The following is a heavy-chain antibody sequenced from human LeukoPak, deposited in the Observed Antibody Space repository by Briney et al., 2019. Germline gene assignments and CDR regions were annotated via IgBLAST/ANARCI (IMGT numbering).Heavy chain of an antibody. J-gene: IGHJ4*02. CDR2: INPSGGGT. CDR3: ARDYSGYDRDYGDDY. Sequence: ASVKVSCKASGYTFSSYYMHWVRQAPGQGLEWMGIINPSGGGTTYAQKFQGRVTMTRNTSISTAYMELSSLRSEDTAVYYCARDYSGYDRDYGDDYWGQGTLVTVSS. D-gene: IGHD5-12*01. CDR1: GYTFSSYY. V-gene: IGHV1-46*01.